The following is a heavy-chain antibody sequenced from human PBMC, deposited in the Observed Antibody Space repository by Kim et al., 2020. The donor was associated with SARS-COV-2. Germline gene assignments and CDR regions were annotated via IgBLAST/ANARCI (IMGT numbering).Heavy chain of an antibody. CDR2: ISYDGINK. Sequence: GGSLRLSCAASGFTFSTFGMHWVRQAPGKGLEWVALISYDGINKYYADSVKGRFTISRDNSKNTLFLQMNSLRAEDTAVYYCAKTNRGNYYYGMDVWGQGTTVTVSS. D-gene: IGHD2-8*01. CDR1: GFTFSTFG. V-gene: IGHV3-30*18. J-gene: IGHJ6*02. CDR3: AKTNRGNYYYGMDV.